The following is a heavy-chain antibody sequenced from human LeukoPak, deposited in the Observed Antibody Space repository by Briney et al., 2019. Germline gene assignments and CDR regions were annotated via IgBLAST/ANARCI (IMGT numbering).Heavy chain of an antibody. CDR2: INHSGST. D-gene: IGHD4-4*01. CDR1: GGSFSGYY. V-gene: IGHV4-34*01. J-gene: IGHJ5*02. CDR3: ARGLTTVSSYNWFDP. Sequence: SETLSLTCAVYGGSFSGYYWSWIRQPPGKGLEWIGEINHSGSTNYNPSLKGRVTISVDTSKNQFSLKLSSVTAADTAVYYCARGLTTVSSYNWFDPWGQGTLVTVSS.